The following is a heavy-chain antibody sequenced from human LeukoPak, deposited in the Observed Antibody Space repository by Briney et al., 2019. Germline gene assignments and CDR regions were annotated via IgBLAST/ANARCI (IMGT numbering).Heavy chain of an antibody. Sequence: SVKVSCKASGGTFSSYAISWVRQAPGQGLEWMGGIIPIFGTANYAQSVQGRITITTDESTSTAYMELSSLRCEDTAVYYCASSKGRQLVWFDYWGQGTLVTVSS. CDR1: GGTFSSYA. CDR3: ASSKGRQLVWFDY. D-gene: IGHD6-6*01. J-gene: IGHJ4*02. V-gene: IGHV1-69*05. CDR2: IIPIFGTA.